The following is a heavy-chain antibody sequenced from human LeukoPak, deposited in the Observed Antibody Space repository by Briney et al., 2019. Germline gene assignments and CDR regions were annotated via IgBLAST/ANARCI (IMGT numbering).Heavy chain of an antibody. D-gene: IGHD3-3*01. CDR3: ASSYYDFSLGY. J-gene: IGHJ4*02. CDR1: GGSISSPNNY. CDR2: IYYTGTT. Sequence: SETLSLTCTVSGGSISSPNNYWGWIRQPPGKGLEWIGTIYYTGTTYYNPSLTSRVTMSVDTSKNQFSLKLSSVTAADTAVYYCASSYYDFSLGYWGQGTLVTVSS. V-gene: IGHV4-39*07.